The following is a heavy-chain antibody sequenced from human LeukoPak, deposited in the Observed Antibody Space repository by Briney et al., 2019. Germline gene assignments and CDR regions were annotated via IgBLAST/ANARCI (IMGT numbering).Heavy chain of an antibody. J-gene: IGHJ5*02. V-gene: IGHV3-74*01. CDR3: ARVGTTGTGGFDP. D-gene: IGHD1-1*01. CDR1: GFTFSSHW. Sequence: PGGSLRLSCAASGFTFSSHWMHWVRQAPGKGLVWVSRINSDGGSTSYADSVKGRFTISRDNAKNTLYLQMNSLRAEDTAVYYCARVGTTGTGGFDPWGQGTLVTVSS. CDR2: INSDGGST.